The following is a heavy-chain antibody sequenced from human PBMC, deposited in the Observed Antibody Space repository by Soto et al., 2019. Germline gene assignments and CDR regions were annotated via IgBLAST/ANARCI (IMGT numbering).Heavy chain of an antibody. Sequence: QVQLVQSGAEVKKPGASVKVSCKASGYIFTSYGISLVRQAPGQGLEWMGWISPYNGNTNYAQKLQGRVTMTTDTSTSTAYMALRSLRSDETAVYYCARGIGGWFVVAYSYGMDVWGQGTTVTVSS. V-gene: IGHV1-18*01. D-gene: IGHD3-10*01. CDR2: ISPYNGNT. J-gene: IGHJ6*02. CDR3: ARGIGGWFVVAYSYGMDV. CDR1: GYIFTSYG.